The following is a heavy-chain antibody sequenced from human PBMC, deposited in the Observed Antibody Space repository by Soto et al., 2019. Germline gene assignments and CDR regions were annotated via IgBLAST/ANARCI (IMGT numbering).Heavy chain of an antibody. CDR1: GFTFSSYS. D-gene: IGHD5-12*01. CDR2: ISSSSSYI. Sequence: EVQLVESGGGLVKPGGSLRLSCAASGFTFSSYSMNWVRQAPGKGLEWVSSISSSSSYIYYADSVKGRFTISRDNAKNSLYLQMNSLRAEDTAVYYCARVPHIGRYYYYYYMDVWGKGTTVTVSS. J-gene: IGHJ6*03. CDR3: ARVPHIGRYYYYYYMDV. V-gene: IGHV3-21*01.